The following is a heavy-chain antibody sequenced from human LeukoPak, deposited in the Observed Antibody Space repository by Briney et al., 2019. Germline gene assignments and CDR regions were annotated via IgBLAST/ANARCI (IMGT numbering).Heavy chain of an antibody. D-gene: IGHD2-2*01. CDR3: ARPRGYQLLPYFDY. CDR1: GGSISSSSYY. J-gene: IGHJ4*02. CDR2: IYYSGST. V-gene: IGHV4-39*01. Sequence: KSSETLSLTCTVSGGSISSSSYYWGWIRQPPGKGLEWIGSIYYSGSTYYNPSLKSRVTISVDTSKNQFSLKLSSVTAADTAVYYCARPRGYQLLPYFDYWGQGTLVTVSS.